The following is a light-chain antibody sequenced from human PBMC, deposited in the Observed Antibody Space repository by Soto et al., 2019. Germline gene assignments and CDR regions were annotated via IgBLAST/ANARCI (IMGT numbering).Light chain of an antibody. CDR3: QQYNSYSPSWT. CDR1: QSISSW. Sequence: DIQMTRSPSTLCASVGDRVTITCGASQSISSWLAWYQQKPGKAPKLLIYDASSLESGVPSRFSGSGSGTEFTLTISSLQPDDFATYYCQQYNSYSPSWTFGQGTKVDIK. J-gene: IGKJ1*01. CDR2: DAS. V-gene: IGKV1-5*01.